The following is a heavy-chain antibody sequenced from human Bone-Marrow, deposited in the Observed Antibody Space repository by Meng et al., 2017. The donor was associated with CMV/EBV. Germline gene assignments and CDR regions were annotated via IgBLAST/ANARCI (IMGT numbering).Heavy chain of an antibody. D-gene: IGHD6-19*01. CDR2: ISAYNGNT. J-gene: IGHJ4*02. CDR1: GYTFTGYF. V-gene: IGHV1-18*04. CDR3: ARVGRLGYFDY. Sequence: ASVKVSCKASGYTFTGYFMHWVRQATGQGLEWMGWISAYNGNTNYAQKLQGRVTMTTDTSTSTAYMELRSLRSDDTAVYYCARVGRLGYFDYWGQGTLVTVSS.